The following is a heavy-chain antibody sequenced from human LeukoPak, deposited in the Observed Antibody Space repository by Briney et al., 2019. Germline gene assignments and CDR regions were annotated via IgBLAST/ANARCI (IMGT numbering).Heavy chain of an antibody. CDR1: GYTFTSYD. J-gene: IGHJ4*02. CDR2: MNPNRGNT. V-gene: IGHV1-8*01. Sequence: ASVKVSCKASGYTFTSYDINWVRQATGQGLEWMGWMNPNRGNTGYAQKFQGRVTMTRNTSISTAYMELSSLRSEDTVVYYCARSVGPWAGSVFGYWGQGTLVTVSS. D-gene: IGHD6-19*01. CDR3: ARSVGPWAGSVFGY.